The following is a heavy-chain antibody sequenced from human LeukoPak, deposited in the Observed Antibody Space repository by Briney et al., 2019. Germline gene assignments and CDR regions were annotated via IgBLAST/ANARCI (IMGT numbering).Heavy chain of an antibody. D-gene: IGHD6-19*01. J-gene: IGHJ4*02. V-gene: IGHV4-59*01. CDR2: IYYSGST. CDR3: ARDPIAVAGRGIDY. Sequence: GSLRLSCAASGFIFSNYGMNWVRQAPGKGLEWIGYIYYSGSTNYNPSLKSRVTISVDTSKNQFSLKLSSVTAADTAVYYCARDPIAVAGRGIDYWGQGTLVTVSS. CDR1: GFIFSNYG.